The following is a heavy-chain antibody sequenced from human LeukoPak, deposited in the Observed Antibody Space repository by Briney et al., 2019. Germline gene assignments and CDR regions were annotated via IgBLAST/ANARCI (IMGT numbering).Heavy chain of an antibody. CDR1: GYTFTGYY. CDR3: ARYSSGQPFDY. Sequence: GASVKVSCKASGYTFTGYYMHWVRQAPGQGLEWMGWINPNSGGTNYAQKFQGRVTMTRDTSISTAYMELSRPRSDDTAVYYCARYSSGQPFDYWGQGTLVAVSS. CDR2: INPNSGGT. D-gene: IGHD6-19*01. V-gene: IGHV1-2*02. J-gene: IGHJ4*02.